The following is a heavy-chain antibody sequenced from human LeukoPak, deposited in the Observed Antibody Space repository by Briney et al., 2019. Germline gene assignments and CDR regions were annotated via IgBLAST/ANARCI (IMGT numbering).Heavy chain of an antibody. V-gene: IGHV3-74*01. D-gene: IGHD5-18*01. CDR1: GFTFSSYW. J-gene: IGHJ4*02. CDR2: INSDGSST. Sequence: GGSLRLSCAASGFTFSSYWMHWVRQAPGKGLVWVSRINSDGSSTSYADSVKGRFTISRDNAKNTLYLQMNNLRAEDTAVYYCAREQGDTAMVFDYWGQGTLVTVSS. CDR3: AREQGDTAMVFDY.